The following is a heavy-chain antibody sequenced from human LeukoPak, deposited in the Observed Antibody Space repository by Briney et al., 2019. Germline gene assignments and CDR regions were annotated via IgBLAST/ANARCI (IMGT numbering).Heavy chain of an antibody. J-gene: IGHJ6*03. Sequence: GGSLRLSCAASGFTFSGSDMHWVRQASGKGLEWIGHIRNKANSYATAYAASVKGRFTISRDESKNTAYLQMNSLRTEDTAVYYCTSSLGTNWGAYYYDMDVWGKGTTVTVSS. V-gene: IGHV3-73*01. CDR2: IRNKANSYAT. CDR1: GFTFSGSD. CDR3: TSSLGTNWGAYYYDMDV. D-gene: IGHD7-27*01.